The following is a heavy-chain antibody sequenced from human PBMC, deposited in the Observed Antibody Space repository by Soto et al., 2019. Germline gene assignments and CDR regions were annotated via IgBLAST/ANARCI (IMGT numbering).Heavy chain of an antibody. CDR1: GFTFNNYA. J-gene: IGHJ4*02. V-gene: IGHV3-23*01. CDR2: IGSSGGST. CDR3: AKFRVTTRLFDY. D-gene: IGHD4-17*01. Sequence: GGSLRLSCAASGFTFNNYAMSWVRQAPGKGLEWVSAIGSSGGSTYYADYVKGRFTISRDNSRNTLYLQMNSLRAEDTAVYYCAKFRVTTRLFDYWGQGTLVTVSS.